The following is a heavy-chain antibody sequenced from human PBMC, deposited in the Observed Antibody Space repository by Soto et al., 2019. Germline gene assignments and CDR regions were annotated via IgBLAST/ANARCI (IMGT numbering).Heavy chain of an antibody. CDR1: GFPFSSYW. CDR2: INGDGSST. J-gene: IGHJ4*02. Sequence: GGSLRLSCAASGFPFSSYWIHWGRQAPGKGLVWVSRINGDGSSTSYADSVKGRFTISRDNARNMLYLQVNSLGVEDTAVYFCVRATAVSFDHWGQGTVVTVSS. V-gene: IGHV3-74*01. CDR3: VRATAVSFDH. D-gene: IGHD2-2*01.